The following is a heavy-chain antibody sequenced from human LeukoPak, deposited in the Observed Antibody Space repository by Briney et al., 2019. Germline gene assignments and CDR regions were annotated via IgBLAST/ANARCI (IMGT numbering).Heavy chain of an antibody. V-gene: IGHV4-34*01. CDR2: INHSGST. D-gene: IGHD5-18*01. Sequence: SETLYLTCAVYGGSFSGYYWSWIRQPPGKGLEWIGEINHSGSTNYNPSLKSRVTISVDTSKNQFSLKLSSVTAADTAVYYCARGGYSYGYNWFDPWGQGTLVTVSS. CDR1: GGSFSGYY. CDR3: ARGGYSYGYNWFDP. J-gene: IGHJ5*02.